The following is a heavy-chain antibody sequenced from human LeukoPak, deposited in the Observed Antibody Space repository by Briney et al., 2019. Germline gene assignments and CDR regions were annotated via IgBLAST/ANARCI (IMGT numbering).Heavy chain of an antibody. Sequence: SETLSLTCTVSGGSIGTYYWSWIRQPPGKGLEWIGYIYYSGSTNYNPSLKSRVTISVDTSKNQFFLKLSSVTAADTAVYYCARRSRMTTIDAFDIWGQGTMVTVSS. V-gene: IGHV4-59*08. CDR1: GGSIGTYY. D-gene: IGHD5-24*01. J-gene: IGHJ3*02. CDR3: ARRSRMTTIDAFDI. CDR2: IYYSGST.